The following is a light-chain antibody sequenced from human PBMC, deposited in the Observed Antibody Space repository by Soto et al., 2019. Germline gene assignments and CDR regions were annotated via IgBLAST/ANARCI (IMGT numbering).Light chain of an antibody. V-gene: IGKV3-11*01. CDR2: DAS. CDR1: QSVSSY. J-gene: IGKJ4*01. CDR3: QQHSNWLN. Sequence: EIVLTQSPATLSLSPGERATLSCRASQSVSSYLAWYQQKPGQAPRLLIYDASSRATGIPARFSGSGSGTDFTLTLSNLEPEDFAVYYCQQHSNWLNFGGGTKVEI.